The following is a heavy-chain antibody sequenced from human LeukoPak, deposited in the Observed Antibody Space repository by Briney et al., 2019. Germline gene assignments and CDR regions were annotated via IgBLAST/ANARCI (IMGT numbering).Heavy chain of an antibody. CDR2: FDPEDGET. Sequence: ASVKVSCKVSGYTLTELSMHWVRQAPGKGLEWMGGFDPEDGETIYAQKFQGRVTMTEDTSTDTAYMELSSLRSEDTAVYYCATSPVGRVAQVEYYFDYWGQGTLVTVSS. CDR3: ATSPVGRVAQVEYYFDY. CDR1: GYTLTELS. J-gene: IGHJ4*02. D-gene: IGHD2-15*01. V-gene: IGHV1-24*01.